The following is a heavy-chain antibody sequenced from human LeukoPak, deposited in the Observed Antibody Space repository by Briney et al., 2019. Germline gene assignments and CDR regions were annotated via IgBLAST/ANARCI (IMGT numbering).Heavy chain of an antibody. CDR2: IYYSGST. V-gene: IGHV4-39*07. D-gene: IGHD5-18*01. CDR1: GGSISSSSYY. Sequence: PSETLSLTCTVSGGSISSSSYYWGWIRQPPGKGLEWIGSIYYSGSTYYNPSLKSRVTISVDTSKNQFSLKLSSVTAADTAVYYCARIGGLDTAAGYWGQGTLVTVSS. J-gene: IGHJ4*02. CDR3: ARIGGLDTAAGY.